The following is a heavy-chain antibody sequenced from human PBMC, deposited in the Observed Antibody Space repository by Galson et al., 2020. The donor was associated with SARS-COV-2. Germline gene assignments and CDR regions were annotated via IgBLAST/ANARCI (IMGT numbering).Heavy chain of an antibody. CDR3: ARTIVVVTATPSLDY. D-gene: IGHD2-21*02. CDR1: GGSISSSSYY. CDR2: IYYSGST. V-gene: IGHV4-39*07. Sequence: SETLSLTCTVSGGSISSSSYYWGWIRQPPGKGLEWIGSIYYSGSTYYNPSLKSRVTISVDTSKNQFSLKLSSVTAADTAVYYCARTIVVVTATPSLDYWGQGTLVTVS. J-gene: IGHJ4*02.